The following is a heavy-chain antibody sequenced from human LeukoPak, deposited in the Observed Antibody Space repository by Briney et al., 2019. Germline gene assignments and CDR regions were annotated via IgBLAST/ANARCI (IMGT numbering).Heavy chain of an antibody. CDR1: RFTFDDYA. D-gene: IGHD6-19*01. Sequence: GGSLRLSCAASRFTFDDYAMHWVRQAPGKGLEWVSGISWNSGSIGYADSVKGRFTISRDNAKNSLYLQMNSLRAEDTALYYCAKASRYSSGWTDLDYWGQGTLVTVSS. J-gene: IGHJ4*02. V-gene: IGHV3-9*01. CDR2: ISWNSGSI. CDR3: AKASRYSSGWTDLDY.